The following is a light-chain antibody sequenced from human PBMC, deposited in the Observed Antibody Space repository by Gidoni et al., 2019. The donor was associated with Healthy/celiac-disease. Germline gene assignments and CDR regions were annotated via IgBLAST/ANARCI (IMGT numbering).Light chain of an antibody. CDR1: QSGNSN. Sequence: EIAMTQSPATLSVSPGERATLSCRASQSGNSNLAWYQQKPGQAPRLLIYGASTRATGIPARFSGSGSGTEFTLTISSLQSEDFAVYYCQQYSSWPPWTFGQGTKVEIK. V-gene: IGKV3-15*01. CDR3: QQYSSWPPWT. CDR2: GAS. J-gene: IGKJ1*01.